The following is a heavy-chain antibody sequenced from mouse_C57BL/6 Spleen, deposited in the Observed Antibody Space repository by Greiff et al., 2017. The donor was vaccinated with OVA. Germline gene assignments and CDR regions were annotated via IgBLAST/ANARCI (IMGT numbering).Heavy chain of an antibody. CDR2: ISTGGGST. D-gene: IGHD1-1*01. V-gene: IGHV5-12*01. Sequence: EVQLVESGGGLVQPGGSLKLSCAASGFTFSDYYMYWVRQTPEKRLEWVAYISTGGGSTYYPDTVKGRFTISRDNAKNTLYLQMSRLKSEDTAMYYCARLTGYFDVWGTGTTVTVSS. CDR1: GFTFSDYY. CDR3: ARLTGYFDV. J-gene: IGHJ1*03.